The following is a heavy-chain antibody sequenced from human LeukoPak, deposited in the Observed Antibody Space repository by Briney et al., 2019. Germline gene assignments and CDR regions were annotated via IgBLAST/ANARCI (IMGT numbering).Heavy chain of an antibody. Sequence: SETLSLTCTVSGGSVSSGSYYWSWIRQPPGKGLEWIGYIYYSGSTNYNPSLKSRVTISVDTSKNQFSLKLSSVTAADTAVYYCARGDYNWNDIRTWGAFDIWGRGTMVTVSS. D-gene: IGHD1-20*01. CDR1: GGSVSSGSYY. V-gene: IGHV4-61*01. CDR2: IYYSGST. CDR3: ARGDYNWNDIRTWGAFDI. J-gene: IGHJ3*02.